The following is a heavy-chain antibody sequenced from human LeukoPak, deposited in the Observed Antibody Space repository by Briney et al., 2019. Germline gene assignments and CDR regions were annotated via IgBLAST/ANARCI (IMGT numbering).Heavy chain of an antibody. J-gene: IGHJ4*02. CDR2: IWYDGTNK. CDR1: GFTFSSYG. D-gene: IGHD3-22*01. V-gene: IGHV3-33*01. CDR3: ATARDNYYRRCFPALKK. Sequence: GGSLRLSCAASGFTFSSYGMHWVRQAPGKGLEWVAVIWYDGTNKNYADSVKGRFTISRDNSKNTLFMLMDSLRAEDTAAYYCATARDNYYRRCFPALKKWGQGTLVTVSS.